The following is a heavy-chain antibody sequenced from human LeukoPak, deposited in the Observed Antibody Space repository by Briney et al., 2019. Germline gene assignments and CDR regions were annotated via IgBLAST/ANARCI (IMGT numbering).Heavy chain of an antibody. V-gene: IGHV3-7*01. CDR2: IKRDGSQK. J-gene: IGHJ5*02. CDR1: GFSFSSNW. Sequence: GGSLRLSCAAPGFSFSSNWMGWVRQAPGKGLEWVAHIKRDGSQKYYLDSVKGRFTISRDNAKNSLYLQMNSLRVEDTAVYYCARLGLEVGGPNWFDPWGQGTLVTVSS. CDR3: ARLGLEVGGPNWFDP. D-gene: IGHD1-1*01.